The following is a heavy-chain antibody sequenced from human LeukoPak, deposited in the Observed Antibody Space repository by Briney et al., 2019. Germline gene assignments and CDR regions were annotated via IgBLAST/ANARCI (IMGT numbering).Heavy chain of an antibody. J-gene: IGHJ4*02. CDR3: AKVAVEYYYGSGSFDY. CDR2: IIDSGGTT. Sequence: QAGGSLRLSCAATGFTFSSYVMNWVRQAPGKGLEWVSSIIDSGGTTYYADSVKGRFTISRDNSKNTLYLQMNSLRVEDTAVYYCAKVAVEYYYGSGSFDYWGQGTLVTVSS. CDR1: GFTFSSYV. D-gene: IGHD3-10*01. V-gene: IGHV3-23*01.